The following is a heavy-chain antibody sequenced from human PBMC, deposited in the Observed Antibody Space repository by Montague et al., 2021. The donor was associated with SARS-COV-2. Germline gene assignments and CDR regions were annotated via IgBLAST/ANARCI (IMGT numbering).Heavy chain of an antibody. CDR3: ARHGRFSVIVNTPRGAFDI. V-gene: IGHV4-39*01. CDR2: IFYSGST. D-gene: IGHD3-22*01. Sequence: SETLSLTCTVSGGSISSSSYYWGWIRQPPGKGLEWMGNIFYSGSTYYNPSLKSRVTISVDTSKNQFSLKLSSVTAADTAVYYCARHGRFSVIVNTPRGAFDIWGQGTMVTVSS. J-gene: IGHJ3*02. CDR1: GGSISSSSYY.